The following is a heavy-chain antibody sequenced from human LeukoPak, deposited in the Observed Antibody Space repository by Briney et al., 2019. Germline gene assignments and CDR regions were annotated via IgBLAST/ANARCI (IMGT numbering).Heavy chain of an antibody. CDR2: IYYSGST. V-gene: IGHV4-39*01. J-gene: IGHJ4*02. Sequence: PSETLSLTCTVSGGSITSNTNYWDWIRQPPGRGLEWIGSIYYSGSTYYSPSLKSQVTMSVDTSKNQFSLKLTSVNAADTAVYYCARRAVVPAAKSVFDYWGQGTLVTVSS. D-gene: IGHD2-2*01. CDR3: ARRAVVPAAKSVFDY. CDR1: GGSITSNTNY.